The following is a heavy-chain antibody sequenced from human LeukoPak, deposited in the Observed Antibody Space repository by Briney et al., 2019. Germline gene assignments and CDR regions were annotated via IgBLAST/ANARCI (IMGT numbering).Heavy chain of an antibody. V-gene: IGHV4-39*07. Sequence: SETLSLTCTVSGGSISSSSYYWGWIRQPPGKGLEWIGSIYYSGSTYYNPSLKSRVTISVDTSKNQFSLKLSSVTAADTAVYYCARDSYSGYDYVGTSDYWGQGTLVTVSS. J-gene: IGHJ4*02. D-gene: IGHD5-12*01. CDR3: ARDSYSGYDYVGTSDY. CDR1: GGSISSSSYY. CDR2: IYYSGST.